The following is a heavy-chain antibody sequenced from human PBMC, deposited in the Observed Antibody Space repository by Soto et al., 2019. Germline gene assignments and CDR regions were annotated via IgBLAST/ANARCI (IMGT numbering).Heavy chain of an antibody. CDR2: MNTNSGNT. CDR3: ARRGYVYYYYYMDV. D-gene: IGHD5-12*01. Sequence: ASVKVSCKASGYTFTSYDINWVRQATGQGLEWMGWMNTNSGNTGYAHKIQGRVTMTRNTSISTAYMELSSLRSEDTAVYYCARRGYVYYYYYMDVWGKGTTVTVSS. CDR1: GYTFTSYD. J-gene: IGHJ6*03. V-gene: IGHV1-8*01.